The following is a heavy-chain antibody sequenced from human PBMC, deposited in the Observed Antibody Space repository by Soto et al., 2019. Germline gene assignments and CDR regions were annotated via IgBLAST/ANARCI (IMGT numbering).Heavy chain of an antibody. V-gene: IGHV3-23*01. Sequence: PGGSLRLSCAASGFTFSGYAMSWVRQAPGKGLVWVSAISGSGGSTYYADSVKGRFTISRDNSKNTLYLQMNSLRAEDTAVYYCAKKEGGNLALNYYYYYGMDVWGQGTTVTVSS. CDR3: AKKEGGNLALNYYYYYGMDV. D-gene: IGHD3-16*01. J-gene: IGHJ6*02. CDR1: GFTFSGYA. CDR2: ISGSGGST.